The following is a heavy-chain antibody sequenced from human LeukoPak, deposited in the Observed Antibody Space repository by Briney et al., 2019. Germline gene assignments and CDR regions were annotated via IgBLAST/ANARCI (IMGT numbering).Heavy chain of an antibody. Sequence: ASVKVSCKASGYTFTCYYMHWVRQAPGQGLEWMGWINPNSGGTNYAQKFQGWVTMTRDTSISTAYMELSRLRSDDTAVYYCARATPDAQQFDAFDIWGQGTMVTVSS. CDR2: INPNSGGT. CDR1: GYTFTCYY. J-gene: IGHJ3*02. D-gene: IGHD6-13*01. CDR3: ARATPDAQQFDAFDI. V-gene: IGHV1-2*04.